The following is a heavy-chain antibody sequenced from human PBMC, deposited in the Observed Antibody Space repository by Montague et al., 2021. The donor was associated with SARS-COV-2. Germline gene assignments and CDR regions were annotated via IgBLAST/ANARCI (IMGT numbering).Heavy chain of an antibody. CDR3: AIEGDSAKCGI. CDR1: GDSVTVRY. J-gene: IGHJ3*02. V-gene: IGHV4-4*07. D-gene: IGHD2-21*01. Sequence: SETLSLTCTVSGDSVTVRYLNWVRQAAGKGLEWIGFIHPYGDIHYNASLKSRVILSRDASKNQFSLTLTSVTAADTAVYYCAIEGDSAKCGIWGRGTLVTVSS. CDR2: IHPYGDI.